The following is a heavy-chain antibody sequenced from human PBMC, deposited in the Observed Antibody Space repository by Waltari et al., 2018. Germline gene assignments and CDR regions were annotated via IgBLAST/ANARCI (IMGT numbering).Heavy chain of an antibody. V-gene: IGHV4-59*01. CDR1: GCSISRFH. Sequence: QVQLQASGPSLLKPSEPLSLIRTVSGCSISRFHWSWVRQPPGKGLDWIGYIYYTGSTNFNPSLKSRVTLSVDTSNNQFSLKLSSVTAADTAFYYCARGGGGDWEWFDPWGQGTLVTVSS. J-gene: IGHJ5*02. D-gene: IGHD2-21*02. CDR2: IYYTGST. CDR3: ARGGGGDWEWFDP.